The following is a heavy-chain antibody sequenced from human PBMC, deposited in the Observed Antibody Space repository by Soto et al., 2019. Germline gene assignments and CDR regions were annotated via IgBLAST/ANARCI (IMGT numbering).Heavy chain of an antibody. CDR1: GGSISGSTYY. CDR3: TGRKIEEDYSRNSCYLTY. CDR2: ISYSGHT. Sequence: QSQLQESGPGLVKPSETLSLTCTVSGGSISGSTYYWGWIRQPPGKGLEWIASISYSGHTFYNPSLKSRVTVSVDRPNNPFSLKLAYVTAADTAVYYCTGRKIEEDYSRNSCYLTYWGQGTLVTVSS. V-gene: IGHV4-39*01. D-gene: IGHD2-2*01. J-gene: IGHJ4*02.